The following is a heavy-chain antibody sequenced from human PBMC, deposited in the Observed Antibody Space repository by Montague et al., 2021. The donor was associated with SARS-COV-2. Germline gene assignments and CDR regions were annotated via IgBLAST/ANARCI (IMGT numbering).Heavy chain of an antibody. V-gene: IGHV6-1*01. J-gene: IGHJ6*02. D-gene: IGHD6-19*01. CDR2: TYFRSQWYN. CDR3: ARDADNTRIAVAGYYYYYAMDV. CDR1: GDSVSSNSVA. Sequence: CAISGDSVSSNSVAWNWIRQSPSRGLEWLVRTYFRSQWYNDYAVSVKSRITINPDTSKNQFSLQLNSVTPEDTAVYYCARDADNTRIAVAGYYYYYAMDVWGQGTTVTVSS.